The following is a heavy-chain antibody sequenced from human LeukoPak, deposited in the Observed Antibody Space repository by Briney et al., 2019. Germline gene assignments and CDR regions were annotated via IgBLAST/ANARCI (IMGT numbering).Heavy chain of an antibody. CDR2: IYYSGST. D-gene: IGHD3-10*01. V-gene: IGHV4-59*01. CDR1: GGSISSYY. CDR3: ARKYYYGSGSYHDY. J-gene: IGHJ4*02. Sequence: PSETLSLTCTVSGGSISSYYWSWIRQPPGKGPEWIGYIYYSGSTNYNPSLKSRVTISVDTSKNQFSLKLSSVSAADTAVYYCARKYYYGSGSYHDYWGQGTLVTVSS.